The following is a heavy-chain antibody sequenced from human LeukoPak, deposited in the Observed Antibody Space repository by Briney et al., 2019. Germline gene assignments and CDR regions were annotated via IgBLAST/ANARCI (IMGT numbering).Heavy chain of an antibody. D-gene: IGHD2-2*01. V-gene: IGHV1-3*01. CDR1: GYTFTSYA. CDR3: ARGEYCSSTSCYAFPRIDY. J-gene: IGHJ4*02. Sequence: GASVKVSCKASGYTFTSYAMHWVRQAPGQRLEWMGWINAGNGNTKYSQKFQGRVTITRDTSASTAYMELSSLRSEDTAVYYRARGEYCSSTSCYAFPRIDYWGQGTLVTVSS. CDR2: INAGNGNT.